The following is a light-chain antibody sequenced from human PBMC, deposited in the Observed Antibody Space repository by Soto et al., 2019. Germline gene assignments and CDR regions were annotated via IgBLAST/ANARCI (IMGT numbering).Light chain of an antibody. CDR1: QSVSSS. CDR3: QQYHTSPLT. CDR2: GAS. V-gene: IGKV3-20*01. J-gene: IGKJ1*01. Sequence: VLTQSPATLSLSPGERATLSCRASQSVSSSLVWYQQKPGQAPRRLIYGASIRATGIPDRFSGSGSGTDFTLTISRLEPEDFALYYCQQYHTSPLTFGQGTKVDIK.